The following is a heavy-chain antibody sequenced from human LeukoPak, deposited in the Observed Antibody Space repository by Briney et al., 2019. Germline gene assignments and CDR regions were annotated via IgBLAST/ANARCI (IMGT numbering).Heavy chain of an antibody. CDR3: ATDTYSLEEDY. CDR2: ISKTSDNI. J-gene: IGHJ4*02. V-gene: IGHV3-48*02. CDR1: GFTFSNYN. Sequence: GGPLRLSCAASGFTFSNYNMNWVRQAPGKGLEWISYISKTSDNIYYADSVKGRFTISRDNAENSLYLQMNSLRDEDTAVYYCATDTYSLEEDYWDQGTVVTVSS. D-gene: IGHD2-15*01.